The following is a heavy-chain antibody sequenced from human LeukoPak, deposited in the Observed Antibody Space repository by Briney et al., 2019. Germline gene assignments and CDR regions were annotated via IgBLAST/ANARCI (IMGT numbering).Heavy chain of an antibody. CDR2: IYHSGST. V-gene: IGHV4-38-2*01. J-gene: IGHJ6*03. CDR1: GYSISSCYY. Sequence: SETLSLTCAVSGYSISSCYYWGWIRQPPGKGLEWIGSIYHSGSTYYNPSLKSRVTISVDTSKNQFSLKLSSVTAADTAVYYCARHVSGGRYYYYMDVWGKGTTVTVSS. CDR3: ARHVSGGRYYYYMDV. D-gene: IGHD2-15*01.